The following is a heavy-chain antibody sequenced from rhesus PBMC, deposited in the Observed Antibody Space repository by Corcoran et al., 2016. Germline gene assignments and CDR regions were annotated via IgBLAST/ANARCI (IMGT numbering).Heavy chain of an antibody. V-gene: IGHV4-169*02. CDR2: IYGSGSST. J-gene: IGHJ4*01. D-gene: IGHD2-39*02. CDR3: ASDRGDASGVFDY. CDR1: GGSISSSY. Sequence: QLQLQESGPGLVKPSETLSVTCAVSGGSISSSYWSWIRQAPGKGLEWIGYIYGSGSSTNYNPSLKSRGTLSVDTSKNQLSLKLSSVTAADTAVYYCASDRGDASGVFDYWGQGVLVTVSS.